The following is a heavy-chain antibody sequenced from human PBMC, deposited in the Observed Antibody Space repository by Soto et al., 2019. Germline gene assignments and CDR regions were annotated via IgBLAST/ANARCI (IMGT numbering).Heavy chain of an antibody. CDR1: GFTFSSYG. J-gene: IGHJ4*02. V-gene: IGHV3-33*01. D-gene: IGHD3-22*01. CDR2: IWYDGNNK. Sequence: HPGGSLRLSCAASGFTFSSYGMHWVRQAPGKGLEWVAVIWYDGNNKYYADSVKGRFTISRDNSKNTLYLQMSSLRAEDTAVYYCARDYYKYYDSSGYYRSTDYWGQGTLVTVSS. CDR3: ARDYYKYYDSSGYYRSTDY.